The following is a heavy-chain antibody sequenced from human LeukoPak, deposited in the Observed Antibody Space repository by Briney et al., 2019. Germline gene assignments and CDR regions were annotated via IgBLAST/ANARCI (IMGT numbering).Heavy chain of an antibody. CDR2: INPSDGST. Sequence: ASVKVSCKASGYTFTGYYMHWVRQAPGQGLEWMGWINPSDGSTTYSQKFQGRVTMTRDTSTSTVYMELSSLRSEDTAVYFCARVRDGYNDAYDIWGQGTMVTVSS. V-gene: IGHV1-46*01. D-gene: IGHD5-24*01. CDR3: ARVRDGYNDAYDI. CDR1: GYTFTGYY. J-gene: IGHJ3*02.